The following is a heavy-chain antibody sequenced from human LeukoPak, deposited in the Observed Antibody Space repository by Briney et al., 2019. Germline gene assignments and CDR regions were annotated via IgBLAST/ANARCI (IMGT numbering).Heavy chain of an antibody. V-gene: IGHV4-34*01. J-gene: IGHJ5*02. Sequence: SETLSLTCAVYGGSFSGYYWSRIRQPPGKGLEWIGEINHSGSTNYNPSLKSRVTISVDTSKNQFSLKLSSVTAPDTAVYYCARGGGIAAAGRLYNWFDPWGQGTLVTVSS. CDR1: GGSFSGYY. D-gene: IGHD6-13*01. CDR3: ARGGGIAAAGRLYNWFDP. CDR2: INHSGST.